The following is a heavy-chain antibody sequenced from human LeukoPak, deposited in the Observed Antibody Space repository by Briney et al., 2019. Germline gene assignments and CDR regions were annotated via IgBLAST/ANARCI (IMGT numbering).Heavy chain of an antibody. D-gene: IGHD4-23*01. V-gene: IGHV4-39*07. CDR3: ARIYYGGNSAYPY. Sequence: SETLSLTCTVSGGSISSSSYYWGWIRQPPGKGLEWIGSIYYSGSTYYNPSLKSRVTISVDTSKNQFSLKLSSVTAADTAVYYCARIYYGGNSAYPYWGQGTLVTVSS. CDR1: GGSISSSSYY. CDR2: IYYSGST. J-gene: IGHJ4*02.